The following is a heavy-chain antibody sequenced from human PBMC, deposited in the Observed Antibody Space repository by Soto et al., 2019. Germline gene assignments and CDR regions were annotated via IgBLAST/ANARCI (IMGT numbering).Heavy chain of an antibody. CDR1: GFSFRNYA. CDR3: AKVFSPEGGNYFEY. J-gene: IGHJ4*02. V-gene: IGHV3-23*01. Sequence: EVVLMGSGGGMVQPGGSLRLSCAASGFSFRNYAMNWVRQAPGKGLEWVSAISNSFSDGNTHYADSVKGLFTISRDNDKNTVFLEMNRLSADDTAVYYCAKVFSPEGGNYFEYWGQGTLVTVSS. CDR2: ISNSFSDGNT.